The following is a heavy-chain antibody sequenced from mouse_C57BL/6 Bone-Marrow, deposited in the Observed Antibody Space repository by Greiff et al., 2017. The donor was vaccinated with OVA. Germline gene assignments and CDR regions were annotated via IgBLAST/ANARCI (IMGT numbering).Heavy chain of an antibody. CDR2: IDPETGGT. CDR1: GYTFTDYE. Sequence: QVQLQQSGAELVRPGASVTLSCKASGYTFTDYEMHWVKQTPVHGLEWIGAIDPETGGTAYNQKFKGKAILTADKSSSTAYMELRSLTSEDSAVYYCTRIGFITTVGDVWGTGTTVTVSS. J-gene: IGHJ1*03. D-gene: IGHD1-1*01. CDR3: TRIGFITTVGDV. V-gene: IGHV1-15*01.